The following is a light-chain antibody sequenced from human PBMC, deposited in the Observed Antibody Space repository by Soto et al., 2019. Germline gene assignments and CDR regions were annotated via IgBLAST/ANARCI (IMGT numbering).Light chain of an antibody. CDR2: KAS. J-gene: IGKJ1*01. Sequence: MTQSPATLSVSPGERATLSCRASQSISSWLAWYQQKPGKAPKLLIYKASSLESGVPSRFSGSGSGTEFTLTISSLQPDDFATYYCQQYNTYSPWTFGQGTKVEIK. CDR1: QSISSW. CDR3: QQYNTYSPWT. V-gene: IGKV1-5*03.